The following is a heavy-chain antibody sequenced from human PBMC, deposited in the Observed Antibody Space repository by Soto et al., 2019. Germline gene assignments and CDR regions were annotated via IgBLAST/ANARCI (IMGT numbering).Heavy chain of an antibody. CDR2: ISGSGGST. Sequence: GGSLRLSCAASGFTFSSYAMSWVRQAPGKGLEWVSAISGSGGSTYYADSVKGRFTISRDNSKNTLYLQMNSLRAEDTAVYYCAKDKHNWNYQVAWFDPWGQGTLVTVSS. D-gene: IGHD1-7*01. V-gene: IGHV3-23*01. J-gene: IGHJ5*02. CDR1: GFTFSSYA. CDR3: AKDKHNWNYQVAWFDP.